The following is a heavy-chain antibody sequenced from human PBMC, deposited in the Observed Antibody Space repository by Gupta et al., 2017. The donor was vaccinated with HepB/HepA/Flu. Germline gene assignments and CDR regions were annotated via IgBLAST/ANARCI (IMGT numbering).Heavy chain of an antibody. J-gene: IGHJ4*01. CDR1: GGSFSGYY. D-gene: IGHD2-2*01. Sequence: QVQLQQWGAGLLKPSETLSLTCAVYGGSFSGYYWSWIRQPPGKGLEWIGEINHSGSTNYNPSLKSRVTISVDTSKNQFSLKLSSVTAADTAVYYCARGGVGDIVVVPAAIPRGLDYWGQGTLVTVSS. V-gene: IGHV4-34*01. CDR3: ARGGVGDIVVVPAAIPRGLDY. CDR2: INHSGST.